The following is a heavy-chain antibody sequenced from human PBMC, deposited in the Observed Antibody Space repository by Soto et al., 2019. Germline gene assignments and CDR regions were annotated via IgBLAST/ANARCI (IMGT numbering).Heavy chain of an antibody. CDR2: INADNRNT. Sequence: QVQLVQSGAEVKKPGASVKVSCKASGYSFSDYTIQWVRQAPGQRLEWMGWINADNRNTKYSQRFQDRVTITSDTSARTAYMEIYSLRSEDTAVYYCASGGYPSRYYYYMDVWGEGTTVTVSS. V-gene: IGHV1-3*01. CDR1: GYSFSDYT. D-gene: IGHD2-15*01. CDR3: ASGGYPSRYYYYMDV. J-gene: IGHJ6*03.